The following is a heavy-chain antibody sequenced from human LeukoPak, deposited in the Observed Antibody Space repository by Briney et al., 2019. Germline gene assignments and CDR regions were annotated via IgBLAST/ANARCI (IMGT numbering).Heavy chain of an antibody. CDR2: INPNSGGT. D-gene: IGHD3-22*01. Sequence: ASVKVSCKASGGTFSSYAISWVRQAPGQGLEWMGWINPNSGGTNYAQKFQGRVTMTRDTSISTAYMELSRLRSDDTAVYYCARGSVFEDSSVDYWGQGTLVTVSS. CDR1: GGTFSSYA. J-gene: IGHJ4*02. CDR3: ARGSVFEDSSVDY. V-gene: IGHV1-2*02.